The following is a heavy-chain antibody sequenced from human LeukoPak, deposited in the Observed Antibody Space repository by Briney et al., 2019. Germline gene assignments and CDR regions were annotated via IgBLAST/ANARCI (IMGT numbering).Heavy chain of an antibody. D-gene: IGHD6-6*01. CDR1: GGTFSSYA. CDR3: AREDYSSSSVFDY. J-gene: IGHJ4*02. CDR2: IIPIFGTA. V-gene: IGHV1-69*06. Sequence: SVKVSCKASGGTFSSYAISWVRQAPGQGLEWMGGIIPIFGTANYAQKFQGRVTITADKSTSTAYMELSSLRSEDTAVYYCAREDYSSSSVFDYWGQGTLVTVSS.